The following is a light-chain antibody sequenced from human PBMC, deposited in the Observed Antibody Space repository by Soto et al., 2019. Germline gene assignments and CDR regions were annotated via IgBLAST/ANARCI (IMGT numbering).Light chain of an antibody. J-gene: IGKJ4*01. CDR1: QGIFSH. V-gene: IGKV3-11*01. Sequence: IVLTQSPATLYLSPGERATLSCRASQGIFSHLDWFQQKPGPAPRLLIYATSNRASGVPARFSGSGSGTDFTLTISSLEPEDFAVYYCQQRYTWPLSFGGGTKVEIK. CDR2: ATS. CDR3: QQRYTWPLS.